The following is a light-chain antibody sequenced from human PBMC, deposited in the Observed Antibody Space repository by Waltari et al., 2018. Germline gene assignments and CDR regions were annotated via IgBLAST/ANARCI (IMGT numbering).Light chain of an antibody. CDR2: WAS. CDR1: QSLLYSANNKNY. CDR3: QQHYSSPYR. V-gene: IGKV4-1*01. J-gene: IGKJ2*03. Sequence: DIVMTQSPDALALSLGERGTINCKSSQSLLYSANNKNYLAWYQQKPGQAPKLLIYWASTRESGVPNRFSGSGSGTDFTLTISGLQAEDVAVYYCQQHYSSPYRFGQGTKVEIK.